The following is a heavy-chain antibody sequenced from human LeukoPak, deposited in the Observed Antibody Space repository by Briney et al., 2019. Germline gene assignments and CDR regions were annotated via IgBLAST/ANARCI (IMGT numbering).Heavy chain of an antibody. CDR3: EKDYFDHSTGWCGSVDY. J-gene: IGHJ4*02. CDR2: ISHDGSDK. D-gene: IGHD6-19*01. Sequence: PGGSLRLSCAASGFTFSNYAMHWVRQAPGKGLEWVTIISHDGSDKHYADSVKGRFTISRDNSKNTLYLQMNSLRADDTAVYYCEKDYFDHSTGWCGSVDYWGQGTLVTVSS. CDR1: GFTFSNYA. V-gene: IGHV3-30*18.